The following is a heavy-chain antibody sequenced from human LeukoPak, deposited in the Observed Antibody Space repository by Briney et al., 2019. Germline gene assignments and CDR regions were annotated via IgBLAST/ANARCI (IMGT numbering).Heavy chain of an antibody. D-gene: IGHD3-22*01. J-gene: IGHJ4*02. CDR1: GFTFSRHG. V-gene: IGHV3-30*03. Sequence: GGSLRLSCAPSGFTFSRHGMHWVRQAPGKGLEWVAIISNDGSRKYYAHSVEGRFTISRDNSKNTLYLQMDSLRAEDTAVYYCARDNVLSGYYDSSGSLGYFDYWGQGTLVTVSS. CDR2: ISNDGSRK. CDR3: ARDNVLSGYYDSSGSLGYFDY.